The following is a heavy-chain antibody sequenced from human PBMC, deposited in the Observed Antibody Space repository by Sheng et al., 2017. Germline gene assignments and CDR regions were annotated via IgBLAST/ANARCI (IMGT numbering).Heavy chain of an antibody. D-gene: IGHD1-1*01. CDR3: AKGLQAGTTPRFY. CDR2: ISYDGSNK. CDR1: GFTFSSYG. J-gene: IGHJ4*02. V-gene: IGHV3-30*18. Sequence: QVQLVESGGGVVQPGRSLRLSCAASGFTFSSYGMHWVRQAPGKGLEWVAVISYDGSNKYYADSVKGRFTISRDNSKNTLYLQMNSLRAEDTAVYYCAKGLQAGTTPRFYWGQGTLVTV.